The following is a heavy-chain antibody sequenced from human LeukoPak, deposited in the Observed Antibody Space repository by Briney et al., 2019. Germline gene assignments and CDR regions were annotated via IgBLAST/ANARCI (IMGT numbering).Heavy chain of an antibody. J-gene: IGHJ4*02. CDR1: GGSISSGDYY. Sequence: SETLSLTCTVSGGSISSGDYYWSWIRQPPGKGLEWIGYIYYSGSTYYNPSLKSRVTISVDTSKNQFSLKLSSVTAADTAVYYCAIAVAGTGGYYFDYWGQGTLATVSS. CDR2: IYYSGST. CDR3: AIAVAGTGGYYFDY. V-gene: IGHV4-30-4*08. D-gene: IGHD6-19*01.